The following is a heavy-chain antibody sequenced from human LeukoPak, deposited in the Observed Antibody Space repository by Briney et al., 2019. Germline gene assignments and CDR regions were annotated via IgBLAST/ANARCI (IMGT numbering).Heavy chain of an antibody. Sequence: GGSLRLSCAASGFTSSSYEMNWVRQAPGKGLEWVANIRQDGSEKYYVDSVKGRFTISRDNAKNSLYLEMNSLRAEDTAVYYCARPLDNFDSGGYWNYWGLGTLVTVSS. V-gene: IGHV3-7*01. CDR3: ARPLDNFDSGGYWNY. J-gene: IGHJ4*02. CDR2: IRQDGSEK. D-gene: IGHD3-22*01. CDR1: GFTSSSYE.